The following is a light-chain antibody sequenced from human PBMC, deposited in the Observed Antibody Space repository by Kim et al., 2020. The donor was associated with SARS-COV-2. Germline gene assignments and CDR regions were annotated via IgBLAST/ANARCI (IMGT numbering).Light chain of an antibody. V-gene: IGLV3-1*01. CDR1: KLGDKY. CDR2: QDS. J-gene: IGLJ1*01. CDR3: QAWDSSTGV. Sequence: VSPGQTARLTCSGDKLGDKYACWYKQKPGQSPVLVIYQDSKRPSGIPERFSGSNSGNTATLPISGTQAMDEADYYCQAWDSSTGVFGTGTKVTVL.